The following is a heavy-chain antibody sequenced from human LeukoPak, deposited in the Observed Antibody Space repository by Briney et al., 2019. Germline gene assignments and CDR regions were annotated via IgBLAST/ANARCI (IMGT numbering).Heavy chain of an antibody. J-gene: IGHJ5*02. Sequence: GGSLRLSCAASGFTFSSYWMSWVRQAPGKGLEWVANIKQDGSEKYYVDSVKGRFTISRDNAKNSPYLQMNSLRAEDTAVYYCARDPVGDTAMVVNWFDPWGQGTLVTVSS. CDR1: GFTFSSYW. CDR2: IKQDGSEK. D-gene: IGHD5-18*01. CDR3: ARDPVGDTAMVVNWFDP. V-gene: IGHV3-7*01.